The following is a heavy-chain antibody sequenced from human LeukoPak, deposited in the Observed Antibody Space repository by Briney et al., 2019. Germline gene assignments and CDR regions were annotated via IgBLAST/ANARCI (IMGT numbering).Heavy chain of an antibody. J-gene: IGHJ4*02. CDR1: GDTFSNHP. CDR2: IIPSFRTT. Sequence: SVKVSCKASGDTFSNHPISWVRQAPGQGLEWMGGIIPSFRTTNYAQKFQGRVTISTDKSTSTAYMELSSLRSEDTAVYYCARSPSGYPTDYWGQGTLVTVSS. CDR3: ARSPSGYPTDY. D-gene: IGHD3-22*01. V-gene: IGHV1-69*05.